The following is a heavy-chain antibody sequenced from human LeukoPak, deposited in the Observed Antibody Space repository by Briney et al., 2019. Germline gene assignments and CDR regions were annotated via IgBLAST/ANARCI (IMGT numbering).Heavy chain of an antibody. V-gene: IGHV3-21*01. CDR2: ISSSSSYI. J-gene: IGHJ4*02. CDR1: GFTFSSYS. Sequence: GGSLRLSCAASGFTFSSYSMNWVRQAPGKGLEWVSSISSSSSYIYYADSVKGRFTISRGNAKNSLYLQMNSLRAEDTAVYYCARDVPAANLFDYWGQGTLVTVSS. D-gene: IGHD2-2*01. CDR3: ARDVPAANLFDY.